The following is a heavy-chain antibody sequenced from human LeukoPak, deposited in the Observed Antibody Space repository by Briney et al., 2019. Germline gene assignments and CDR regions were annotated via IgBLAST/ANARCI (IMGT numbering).Heavy chain of an antibody. CDR1: GXSISSGDDY. J-gene: IGHJ4*02. Sequence: SETLSLTCTVSGXSISSGDDYWSWIRQPPGKGLEWIGYIYYSGSTYYNPSLKSRVTISVDTSKNQFSLKLSSVTAADTAVYYCARLMGIAVADYWGQGTLVTVSS. CDR2: IYYSGST. V-gene: IGHV4-30-4*02. D-gene: IGHD6-19*01. CDR3: ARLMGIAVADY.